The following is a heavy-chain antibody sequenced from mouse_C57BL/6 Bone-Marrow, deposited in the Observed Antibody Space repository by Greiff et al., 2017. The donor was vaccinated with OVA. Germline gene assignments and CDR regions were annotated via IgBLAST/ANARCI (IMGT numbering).Heavy chain of an antibody. CDR3: ARSPITTVVATRFDV. J-gene: IGHJ1*03. V-gene: IGHV1-19*01. D-gene: IGHD1-1*01. Sequence: VQLQQSGPVLVKPGASVKMSCKASGYTFTDYYMNWVKQSHGKSLEWIGVINPYNGGTSYNQKFKGKATLTVDKSSSTAYMELNSLTSEDSAVYYCARSPITTVVATRFDVWGTGTTVTVSS. CDR1: GYTFTDYY. CDR2: INPYNGGT.